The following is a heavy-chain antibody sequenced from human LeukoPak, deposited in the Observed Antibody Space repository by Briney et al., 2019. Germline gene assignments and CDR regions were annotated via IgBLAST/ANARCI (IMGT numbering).Heavy chain of an antibody. CDR3: AGRYSSSWYHPLYYYMDV. D-gene: IGHD6-13*01. J-gene: IGHJ6*03. Sequence: SETLSLTCTVSGGSISSHYWSWIRQPPGKGLEWIGYIYYSGSTNYNPSLKSRVTISVDTSKNQFSLKLSSVTAADTAVYYCAGRYSSSWYHPLYYYMDVWGKGTTVTVSS. V-gene: IGHV4-59*11. CDR2: IYYSGST. CDR1: GGSISSHY.